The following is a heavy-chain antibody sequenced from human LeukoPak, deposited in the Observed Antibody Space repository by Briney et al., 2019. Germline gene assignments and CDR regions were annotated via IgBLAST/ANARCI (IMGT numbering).Heavy chain of an antibody. D-gene: IGHD6-13*01. CDR1: GFTFSSYE. Sequence: GGSLRLSCAASGFTFSSYEMNWVRQAPGKGLEWVSYISSSSSTIYYADSVKGRFTISRDNAKNSLYLQMNSLRAEDTAIYYCARDSAAAGDYWGQGTLVTVSS. V-gene: IGHV3-48*03. J-gene: IGHJ4*02. CDR2: ISSSSSTI. CDR3: ARDSAAAGDY.